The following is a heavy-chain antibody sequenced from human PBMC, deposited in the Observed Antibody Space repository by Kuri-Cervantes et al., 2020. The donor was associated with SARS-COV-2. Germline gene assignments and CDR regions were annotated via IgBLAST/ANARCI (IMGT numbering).Heavy chain of an antibody. Sequence: SETLSLTCTVPGGSIKTYFWTWIRQSPGKGLEWIGHIYSTGATNYNPSLKSRVAISLDTSKSQFSLKLNSVTAADTALYYCARDSGWLYTRGPGFDSWGQGTLVTVSS. CDR2: IYSTGAT. J-gene: IGHJ4*02. V-gene: IGHV4-59*01. CDR1: GGSIKTYF. CDR3: ARDSGWLYTRGPGFDS. D-gene: IGHD3-22*01.